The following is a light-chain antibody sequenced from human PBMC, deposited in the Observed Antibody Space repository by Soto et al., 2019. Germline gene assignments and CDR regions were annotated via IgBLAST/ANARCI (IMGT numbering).Light chain of an antibody. CDR3: QQYENLPT. CDR1: QNINNY. J-gene: IGKJ5*01. Sequence: IQITHSPSSLSASVSYRVTITCQASQNINNYLNWYQQKPGRAPKLLIYDASNLEAGVPSRFRGSGSGTDFTFTISRLQPEDIATYYCQQYENLPTFGQGTRLEIK. V-gene: IGKV1-33*01. CDR2: DAS.